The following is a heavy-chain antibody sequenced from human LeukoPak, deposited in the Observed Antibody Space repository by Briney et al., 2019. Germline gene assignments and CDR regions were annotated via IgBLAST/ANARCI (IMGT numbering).Heavy chain of an antibody. V-gene: IGHV4-59*11. Sequence: KASETLSLTCSVSGASISSHSYHWIRQPPGKGLERIGCIYCSGATYYNPSLRRRVTFSVDTSTNHFSLELTSVTAADTAVYYCARDGTSDRYNWFDTWGQGILVTASS. CDR2: IYCSGAT. CDR3: ARDGTSDRYNWFDT. CDR1: GASISSHS. J-gene: IGHJ5*02. D-gene: IGHD1-26*01.